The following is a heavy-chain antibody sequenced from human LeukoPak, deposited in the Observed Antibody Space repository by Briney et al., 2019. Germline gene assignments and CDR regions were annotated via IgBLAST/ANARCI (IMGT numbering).Heavy chain of an antibody. CDR3: ARALGYCGGDCFSYYFDY. CDR1: GFTVSSNY. D-gene: IGHD2-21*02. CDR2: IYSGGST. Sequence: GGSLRLSCAASGFTVSSNYMSWVRQAPGKGLEWVSVIYSGGSTYYADSVKGRFTISRDNSKNTLYLQMNSLRAEDTAVYYCARALGYCGGDCFSYYFDYWGQGTLVTVSS. J-gene: IGHJ4*02. V-gene: IGHV3-66*01.